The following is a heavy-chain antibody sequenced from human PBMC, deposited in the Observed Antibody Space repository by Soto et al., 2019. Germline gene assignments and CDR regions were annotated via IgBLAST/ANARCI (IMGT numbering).Heavy chain of an antibody. CDR3: ARDLYSSSFNFDY. D-gene: IGHD6-6*01. Sequence: SETLSLTCTVSGGSVSSGSYYWSWIRQPPGKGLEWIGYIYYSGSTNYNPSLKSRVTISVDTSKNQFSLKLSSVTAADTAVYYGARDLYSSSFNFDYWGQGTLVTVSS. CDR2: IYYSGST. J-gene: IGHJ4*02. CDR1: GGSVSSGSYY. V-gene: IGHV4-61*01.